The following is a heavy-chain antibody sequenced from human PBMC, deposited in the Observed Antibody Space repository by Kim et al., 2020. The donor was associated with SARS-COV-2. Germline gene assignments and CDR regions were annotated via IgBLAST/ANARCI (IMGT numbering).Heavy chain of an antibody. V-gene: IGHV5-51*01. CDR1: GYSFTNYW. J-gene: IGHJ5*02. Sequence: GESLKISCKGYGYSFTNYWIGWVRQMPGKGLEWMGIIYPGDSNTKYGPSFQGHVIIPADKSISTAYLQWSSLKASDTVMYYCAKILSAGIGSGPYNRLDP. CDR2: IYPGDSNT. CDR3: AKILSAGIGSGPYNRLDP. D-gene: IGHD6-13*01.